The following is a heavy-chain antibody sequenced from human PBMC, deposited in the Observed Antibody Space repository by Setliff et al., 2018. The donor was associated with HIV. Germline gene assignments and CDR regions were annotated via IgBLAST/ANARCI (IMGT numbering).Heavy chain of an antibody. CDR3: AREIYGGNSRPFDY. CDR2: IYNSGRT. D-gene: IGHD4-17*01. Sequence: SETLSLTCTVSGVSISSHYWSWIRQPPGKGLEWIGYIYNSGRTNYNPSLTSRVTISVDTSKNQFSLKLSSVTAADTAVYYCAREIYGGNSRPFDYWGQGTLVTVSS. J-gene: IGHJ4*02. CDR1: GVSISSHY. V-gene: IGHV4-59*11.